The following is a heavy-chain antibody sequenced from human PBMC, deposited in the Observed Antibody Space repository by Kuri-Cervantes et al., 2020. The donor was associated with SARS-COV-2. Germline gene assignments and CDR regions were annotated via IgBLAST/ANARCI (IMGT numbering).Heavy chain of an antibody. V-gene: IGHV3-30*02. CDR3: AKSRGDYGYYFDY. CDR2: IRYDGSNK. D-gene: IGHD4-17*01. Sequence: GESLKISCAASGFTFSSYGMYWVRQAPGKGLEWVAFIRYDGSNKYYADSVKGRFTISRDNSKNTLYLQMNSLRAEDTAVYYCAKSRGDYGYYFDYWGQGTLVTVSS. J-gene: IGHJ4*02. CDR1: GFTFSSYG.